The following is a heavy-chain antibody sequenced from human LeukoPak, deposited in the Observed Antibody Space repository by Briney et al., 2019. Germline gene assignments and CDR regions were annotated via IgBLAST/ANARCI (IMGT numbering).Heavy chain of an antibody. Sequence: PSETLSLTCAVSGGSISSGGYSWSWIRQPPGKGLEWIGYIYHSGSTYYNPSLKSRVTISVDRSKNQFSLKLSSVTAADTAVYYRARDGETGIDYWGQGTLVTVSP. CDR1: GGSISSGGYS. D-gene: IGHD7-27*01. J-gene: IGHJ4*02. CDR3: ARDGETGIDY. CDR2: IYHSGST. V-gene: IGHV4-30-2*01.